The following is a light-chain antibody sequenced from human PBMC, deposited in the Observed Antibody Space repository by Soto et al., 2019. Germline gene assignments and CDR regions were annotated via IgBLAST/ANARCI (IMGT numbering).Light chain of an antibody. CDR1: QSLLFISNQKNY. CDR3: QQYYDPPVT. V-gene: IGKV4-1*01. Sequence: DIVMTQSPDSLAVSLGERVTINCKSSQSLLFISNQKNYLAWYQQKPGQPPKFLIYWASTRESGVPDRFIVSGSGTDFTLTISSLQAEDVAVYYCQQYYDPPVTFGQGTRLEIK. CDR2: WAS. J-gene: IGKJ5*01.